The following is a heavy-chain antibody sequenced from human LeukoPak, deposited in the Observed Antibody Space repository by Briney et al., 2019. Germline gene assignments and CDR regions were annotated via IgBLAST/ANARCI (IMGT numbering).Heavy chain of an antibody. D-gene: IGHD3-10*01. V-gene: IGHV5-51*01. CDR3: ARGMVRGVIIFPYYGMDV. CDR1: GYSFTSYW. CDR2: IYPGDSDT. J-gene: IGHJ6*02. Sequence: GESLKISCKGSGYSFTSYWIGWVRQMPGKGLEWMGIIYPGDSDTRYSPSFQGQVTISADKSISTAYMELGRLRSDDTAVYYCARGMVRGVIIFPYYGMDVWGQGTTVTVSS.